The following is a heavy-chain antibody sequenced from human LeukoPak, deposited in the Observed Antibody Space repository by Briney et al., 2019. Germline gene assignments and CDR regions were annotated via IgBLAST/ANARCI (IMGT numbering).Heavy chain of an antibody. CDR1: GYTFTSYG. CDR3: ARRRGGDYGMYYYYYMDV. CDR2: ISAYNGNT. Sequence: ASVKVSCKASGYTFTSYGISWVRQAPGQGLEWMGWISAYNGNTNCAQKLQGRVTMTTDTSTSTAYMELRSLRSDDTAVYYCARRRGGDYGMYYYYYMDVWGKGTTVTVSS. J-gene: IGHJ6*03. D-gene: IGHD4-17*01. V-gene: IGHV1-18*01.